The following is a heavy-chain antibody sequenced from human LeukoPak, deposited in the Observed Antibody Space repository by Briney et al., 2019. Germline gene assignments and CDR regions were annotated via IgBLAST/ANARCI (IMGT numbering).Heavy chain of an antibody. CDR2: ISSNGGST. V-gene: IGHV3-64D*09. CDR3: VKDIHYYGSGNYYNGYFDY. J-gene: IGHJ4*02. D-gene: IGHD3-10*01. CDR1: GFSFSNYA. Sequence: PGRSLRLSCSASGFSFSNYAMHWVRQAPGKGLEYVSAISSNGGSTYYADSVKGRFTISRDNSKNTLYLQVSSLRAEDTAVYYCVKDIHYYGSGNYYNGYFDYWGQGTLVTVSS.